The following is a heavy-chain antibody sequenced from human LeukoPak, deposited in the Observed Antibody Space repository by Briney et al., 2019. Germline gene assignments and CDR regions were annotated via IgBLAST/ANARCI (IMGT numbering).Heavy chain of an antibody. CDR1: GSGFTFGNFG. J-gene: IGHJ6*03. Sequence: GGSLRLSCEASGSGFTFGNFGMSWVRQAPGKGLEWLSGISGSGYYTYYADSVKGRFTISRDNSKNTVYIQMNSLRAEDTAVYYCAKDGSWGDYYFYFYMDVWGKGTSVTVSS. CDR3: AKDGSWGDYYFYFYMDV. V-gene: IGHV3-23*01. D-gene: IGHD3-16*01. CDR2: ISGSGYYT.